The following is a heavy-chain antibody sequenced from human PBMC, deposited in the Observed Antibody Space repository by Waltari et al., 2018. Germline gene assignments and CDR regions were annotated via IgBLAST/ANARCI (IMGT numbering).Heavy chain of an antibody. CDR1: GFTFSSYA. J-gene: IGHJ6*03. CDR2: ISYDGSNK. D-gene: IGHD2-15*01. CDR3: ARDGLASGGSCYSCYYYYMDV. Sequence: QVQLVESGGGVVQPGRSLRLSCAASGFTFSSYAMHWVRQAPGKGLEWVAVISYDGSNKYYADSVKGRFTISRDNSKNTLYLQMNSLRAEDTAVYYCARDGLASGGSCYSCYYYYMDVWGKGTTVTVSS. V-gene: IGHV3-30-3*01.